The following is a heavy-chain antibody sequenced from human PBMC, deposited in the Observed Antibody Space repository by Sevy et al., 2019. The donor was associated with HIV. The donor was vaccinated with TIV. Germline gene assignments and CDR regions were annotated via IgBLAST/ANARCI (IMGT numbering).Heavy chain of an antibody. CDR1: GDSVSSNSAA. D-gene: IGHD3-22*01. CDR3: ARAYYYDSSGYYYEDPYYFDY. V-gene: IGHV6-1*01. Sequence: SQTLSLTCAISGDSVSSNSAAWNWIRQSPSRGLEWLGRTYYRSKWYNDYAVSVKSRITINPNTSKNQFSLQLKSVTPVDTAVYSCARAYYYDSSGYYYEDPYYFDYWGQGTLVTVSS. CDR2: TYYRSKWYN. J-gene: IGHJ4*02.